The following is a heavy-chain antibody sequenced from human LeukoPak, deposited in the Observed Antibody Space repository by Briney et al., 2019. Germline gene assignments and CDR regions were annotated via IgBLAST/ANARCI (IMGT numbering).Heavy chain of an antibody. CDR2: ISHDGGDR. J-gene: IGHJ4*02. D-gene: IGHD6-13*01. CDR3: AGAAAAFDY. V-gene: IGHV3-30*04. CDR1: GFAFSSYA. Sequence: PWGSLRLSCAASGFAFSSYAMNWVRQAPGQGLEWVALISHDGGDRFYADSVKGRFTISRDNSKNTVSLQLNTLRTDDTAIYYCAGAAAAFDYWGQGTLVTVSS.